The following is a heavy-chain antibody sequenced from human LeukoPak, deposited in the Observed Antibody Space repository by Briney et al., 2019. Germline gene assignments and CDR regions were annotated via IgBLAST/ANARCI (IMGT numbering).Heavy chain of an antibody. D-gene: IGHD4-17*01. J-gene: IGHJ4*02. CDR1: GFTLSSYW. CDR2: IKQDGSEK. V-gene: IGHV3-7*01. CDR3: AREGGDYGDADGY. Sequence: PGGSLRLSCAASGFTLSSYWMRWVRQAPGKGLEWVANIKQDGSEKHYVDSVKGRFTNSRDNAKNSLYLQMNSLRAEDTAVYYCAREGGDYGDADGYWGQGTLVTVSS.